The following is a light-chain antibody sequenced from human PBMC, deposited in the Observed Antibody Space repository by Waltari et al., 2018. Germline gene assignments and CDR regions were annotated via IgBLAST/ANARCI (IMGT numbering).Light chain of an antibody. V-gene: IGKV3-15*01. J-gene: IGKJ1*01. CDR1: QSVGSN. CDR2: GAS. Sequence: EIVMTQSPATLSVSPGERATLSCRDSQSVGSNLAWYQQKPGQAPRLLFYGASTRATGIPARFSGSGSGTEFTLTINSMQSEDFAVYYCQQYNNWPLLFGQGTKVEIK. CDR3: QQYNNWPLL.